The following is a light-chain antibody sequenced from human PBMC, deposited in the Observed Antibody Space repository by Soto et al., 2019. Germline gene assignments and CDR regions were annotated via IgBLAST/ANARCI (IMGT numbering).Light chain of an antibody. CDR3: QVYGSSPKT. CDR2: GVS. CDR1: QPVNSGY. Sequence: IVLTQSPGTLSLSPGEGATLSCRASQPVNSGYLAWYQQKPGQAPRLLMYGVSTRDTGIPDRFSGSGAGTDVTLTISRLETGDFAVYYCQVYGSSPKTFGQGTKVEFK. V-gene: IGKV3-20*01. J-gene: IGKJ1*01.